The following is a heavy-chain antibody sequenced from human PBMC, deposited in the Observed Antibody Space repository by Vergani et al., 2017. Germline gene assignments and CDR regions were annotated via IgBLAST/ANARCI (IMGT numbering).Heavy chain of an antibody. Sequence: QVQLVQSGAEVKKPGASVKVSCKASGYTFTSYYMHWVRQAPGQGLEWMGIINPSGGSTSYAQKFQGRVTMTRDTSTSTVYMELSSLRSEDTAVYYCARDGQEDFWSGPGDYYYYMDVWGKGTTVTVSS. CDR1: GYTFTSYY. J-gene: IGHJ6*03. V-gene: IGHV1-46*01. CDR3: ARDGQEDFWSGPGDYYYYMDV. CDR2: INPSGGST. D-gene: IGHD3-3*01.